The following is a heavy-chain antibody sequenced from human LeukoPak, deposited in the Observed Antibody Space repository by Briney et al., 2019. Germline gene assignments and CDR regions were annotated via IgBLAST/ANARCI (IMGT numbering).Heavy chain of an antibody. Sequence: GGSLRLSCAASGFTFSTYGMHWVRQAPGKGLEWVAVASYDGSNKYYADSVKGRSTISRDNPKNTLYLQMNSLRAEDTAVYYCAKDWGNWGYGYYFDHWGQGTLVTVSS. D-gene: IGHD7-27*01. CDR2: ASYDGSNK. J-gene: IGHJ4*02. CDR1: GFTFSTYG. CDR3: AKDWGNWGYGYYFDH. V-gene: IGHV3-30*18.